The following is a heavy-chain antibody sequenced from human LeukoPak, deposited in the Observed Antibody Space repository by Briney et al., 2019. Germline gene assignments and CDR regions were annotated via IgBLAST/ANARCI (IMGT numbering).Heavy chain of an antibody. CDR2: ITPIFGTA. CDR3: AGEWGLESSGYYYAY. CDR1: GGTFNRFT. V-gene: IGHV1-69*13. Sequence: SVKVSCKASGGTFNRFTISWVRQAPGQGFEWMGGITPIFGTANFAQKFQGRVSITADGSTSTAFMELSSLRSEDTAVYYCAGEWGLESSGYYYAYWGQGTLVTVSS. D-gene: IGHD3-22*01. J-gene: IGHJ4*02.